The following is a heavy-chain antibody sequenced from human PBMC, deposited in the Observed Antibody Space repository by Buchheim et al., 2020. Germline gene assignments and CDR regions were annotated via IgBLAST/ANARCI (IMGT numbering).Heavy chain of an antibody. Sequence: EVQLVESGGGLVQPGGSLRLSCVASGFTFSDHVMDWVRQAPGKGLEWVGRTRNKANSYSTEYAASVKGRFIVSSDDSRNSLYLQMNSLKAEDTAVYYCARDRTGGSFDYWGQG. D-gene: IGHD2-8*02. V-gene: IGHV3-72*01. CDR2: TRNKANSYST. CDR1: GFTFSDHV. J-gene: IGHJ4*02. CDR3: ARDRTGGSFDY.